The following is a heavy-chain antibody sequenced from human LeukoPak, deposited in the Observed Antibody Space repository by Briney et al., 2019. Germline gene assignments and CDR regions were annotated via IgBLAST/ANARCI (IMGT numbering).Heavy chain of an antibody. J-gene: IGHJ4*02. Sequence: SETLSLTCTVSGGSISSYYWSWIRQPPGKGLEWIGYIYYSGSTNYNPSLKSRVTISVDTSKNQFSLKLSSVTAADTAVYYCARPRGSSGWYVYWGQGTLVTVSS. CDR1: GGSISSYY. CDR3: ARPRGSSGWYVY. V-gene: IGHV4-59*01. D-gene: IGHD6-19*01. CDR2: IYYSGST.